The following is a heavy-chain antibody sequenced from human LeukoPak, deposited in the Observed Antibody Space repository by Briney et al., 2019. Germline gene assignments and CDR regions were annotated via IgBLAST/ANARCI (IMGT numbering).Heavy chain of an antibody. CDR3: ASGDTSVIPINY. CDR2: IKEDGTEK. D-gene: IGHD5-18*01. V-gene: IGHV3-7*01. Sequence: GGSLRLSCAASGFTFSSYAMTWVRQAPGKGLEWVANIKEDGTEKYYVDSVKGRFTISRDNAKNSLYLQMNSLRAEDTAVYYCASGDTSVIPINYWGQGTLVTVSS. CDR1: GFTFSSYA. J-gene: IGHJ4*02.